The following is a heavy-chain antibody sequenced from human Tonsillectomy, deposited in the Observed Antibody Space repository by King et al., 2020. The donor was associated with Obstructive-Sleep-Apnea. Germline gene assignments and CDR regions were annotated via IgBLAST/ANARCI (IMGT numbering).Heavy chain of an antibody. CDR1: GFSLTTNGVG. V-gene: IGHV2-5*02. CDR3: AHSRSRILVVPAAPFDY. J-gene: IGHJ4*02. CDR2: IYLVDEQ. Sequence: TLKESGPTLVKPTQTLTLTCTFSGFSLTTNGVGVAWIRQPPGKALEWVTLIYLVDEQRYSPSLKSRTTSTKATSKNQVVLTMTNMHPVDTATYYCAHSRSRILVVPAAPFDYWGQGTLVTVSS. D-gene: IGHD2-2*01.